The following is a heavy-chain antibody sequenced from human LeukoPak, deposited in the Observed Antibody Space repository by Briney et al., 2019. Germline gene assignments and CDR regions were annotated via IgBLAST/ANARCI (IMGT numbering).Heavy chain of an antibody. Sequence: GEAPKSFCCGSGYSFTSYWVGRGRRMPGEGLEGRGIIFSCDCDTRYCASFQGQVTISADKSISTAYLQWSSLKASDTAMYYCARHGLWRPPTTPYGMDVWGKGTTVTVSS. CDR1: GYSFTSYW. D-gene: IGHD2-21*01. CDR2: IFSCDCDT. J-gene: IGHJ6*04. V-gene: IGHV5-51*01. CDR3: ARHGLWRPPTTPYGMDV.